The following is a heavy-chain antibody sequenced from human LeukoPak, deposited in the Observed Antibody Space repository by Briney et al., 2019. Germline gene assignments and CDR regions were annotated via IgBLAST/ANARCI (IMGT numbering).Heavy chain of an antibody. D-gene: IGHD3-22*01. V-gene: IGHV1-69*13. J-gene: IGHJ6*02. Sequence: SVKVSCKASGGTFSSYAISWVRQAPGQGLEWMGGIIPIFGTANYAQKFQGRVTITADESTSTAYMELSSLRSEDTAVYYCARDTYYYDSSGQGYYYYGMDVWGQGTTVTISS. CDR1: GGTFSSYA. CDR2: IIPIFGTA. CDR3: ARDTYYYDSSGQGYYYYGMDV.